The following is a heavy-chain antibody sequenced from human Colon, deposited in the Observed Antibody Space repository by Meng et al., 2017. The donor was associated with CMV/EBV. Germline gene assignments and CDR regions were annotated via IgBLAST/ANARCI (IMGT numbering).Heavy chain of an antibody. CDR3: ARGWPPDY. CDR1: GFTFSSYS. J-gene: IGHJ4*02. V-gene: IGHV3-21*06. D-gene: IGHD6-13*01. CDR2: ITHTSDT. Sequence: GESLKISCSTSGFTFSSYSLNWVRQAPGKGLEWVSSITHTSDTYYADSLKGRFTLSRVNAQNSVYLQMDSLTAEDTAIYYCARGWPPDYWGQGTLVTVSS.